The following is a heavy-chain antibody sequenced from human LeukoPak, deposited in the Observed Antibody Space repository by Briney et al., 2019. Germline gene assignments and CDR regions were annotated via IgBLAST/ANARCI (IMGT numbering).Heavy chain of an antibody. CDR1: GYTFTSCG. CDR3: ALTIGRSEPPWASADY. D-gene: IGHD6-25*01. J-gene: IGHJ4*02. V-gene: IGHV1-18*04. CDR2: ISAYNGNT. Sequence: ASVKVSCKASGYTFTSCGISWVRQAPGQGLEWMGWISAYNGNTNYAQKLQGRVTMTTDTSTSTAYMELRSLRSDDTAVYYCALTIGRSEPPWASADYWGQGTLVTVSS.